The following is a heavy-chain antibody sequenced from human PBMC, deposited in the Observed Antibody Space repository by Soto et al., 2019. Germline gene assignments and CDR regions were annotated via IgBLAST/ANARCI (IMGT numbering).Heavy chain of an antibody. CDR3: ARGKPGRKQVVPAALAGEYFQH. CDR2: ISSSSSTT. D-gene: IGHD2-2*01. J-gene: IGHJ1*01. Sequence: GGSLRLSCAASGFTFSSYSMNWVRQAPGKGLEWVSNISSSSSTTYYADSVKGRFTISRDNAKNSLYLQMSSLRAEDTAVYYCARGKPGRKQVVPAALAGEYFQHWGQGTLVTVSS. CDR1: GFTFSSYS. V-gene: IGHV3-48*01.